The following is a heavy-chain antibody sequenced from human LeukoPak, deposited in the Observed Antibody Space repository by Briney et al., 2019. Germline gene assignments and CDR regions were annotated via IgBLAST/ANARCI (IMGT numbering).Heavy chain of an antibody. D-gene: IGHD2-15*01. V-gene: IGHV3-9*03. CDR2: ISWNSGSI. CDR1: GFTFDDYA. Sequence: GGSLRLSCAASGFTFDDYAMHWVRQAPGKGLEWVSGISWNSGSIGYADSVKGRFTISRDNAKNSLYLQMNSLRAEDMALYYCAKDPGPAALPDYYYYYMDVWGKGTTVTVSS. CDR3: AKDPGPAALPDYYYYYMDV. J-gene: IGHJ6*03.